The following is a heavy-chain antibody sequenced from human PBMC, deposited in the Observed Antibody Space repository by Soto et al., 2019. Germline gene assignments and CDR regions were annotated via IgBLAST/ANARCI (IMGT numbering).Heavy chain of an antibody. D-gene: IGHD6-13*01. CDR3: ARVESSSWYYYYYGMDV. CDR1: GGSISSGGYY. CDR2: IYYSGST. V-gene: IGHV4-31*03. J-gene: IGHJ6*02. Sequence: QVQLQESGPGLVKPSQTLSLTCTVSGGSISSGGYYWSWIRQHPGKGREWIGYIYYSGSTYYNPSIKSRVTISVDTSKNQFSLKLSSVTAADTAVYYCARVESSSWYYYYYGMDVWGQGTTVTVSS.